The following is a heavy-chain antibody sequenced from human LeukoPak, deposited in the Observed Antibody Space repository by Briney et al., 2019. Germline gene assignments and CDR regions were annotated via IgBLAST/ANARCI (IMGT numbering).Heavy chain of an antibody. V-gene: IGHV1-69*04. Sequence: SVKVSCKASGGTFSSYAISWVRQAPGQGLEWMGRIIPILGIANYAQKFQGRVTVTADKSTSTAYMELSSLRSEDTTVYYCARERRNVVVPAAPYYGMDVWGQGTTVTVSS. CDR1: GGTFSSYA. J-gene: IGHJ6*02. CDR3: ARERRNVVVPAAPYYGMDV. CDR2: IIPILGIA. D-gene: IGHD2-2*01.